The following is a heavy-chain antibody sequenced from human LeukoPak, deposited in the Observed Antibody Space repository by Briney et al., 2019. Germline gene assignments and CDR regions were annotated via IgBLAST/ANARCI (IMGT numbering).Heavy chain of an antibody. CDR2: TYYRSTWYN. J-gene: IGHJ5*02. CDR3: ARRXTQYXCFDP. V-gene: IGHV6-1*01. CDR1: GDSVSSNSVT. Sequence: SQTLSLTCAISGDSVSSNSVTWNWIRQSPSRGLEWLGRTYYRSTWYNDYAVSVRGRITVNPDTSKNQFSLHLNSVTPEDTAVYYCARRXTQYXCFDPWGQGILVTVSS.